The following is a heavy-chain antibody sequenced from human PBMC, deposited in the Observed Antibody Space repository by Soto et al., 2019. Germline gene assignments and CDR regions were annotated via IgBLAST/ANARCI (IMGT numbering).Heavy chain of an antibody. Sequence: SETLSLTCTVSGDSIRSSNWWSWVRQPPGKGLEWIGEIYHSGNTNYNPSLKSRVTMAVDKSRNQFSLKLSSVTAADTAVYYCARRWGEGRVDYWGQGTLVTVSS. D-gene: IGHD3-10*01. CDR1: GDSIRSSNW. V-gene: IGHV4-4*02. CDR2: IYHSGNT. CDR3: ARRWGEGRVDY. J-gene: IGHJ4*02.